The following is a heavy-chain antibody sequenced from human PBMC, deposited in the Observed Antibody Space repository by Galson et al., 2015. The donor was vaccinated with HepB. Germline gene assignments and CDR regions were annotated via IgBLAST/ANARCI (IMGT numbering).Heavy chain of an antibody. D-gene: IGHD6-6*01. J-gene: IGHJ3*02. CDR1: GFTFSRYW. CDR2: INSDGSNT. Sequence: SLRLSCAASGFTFSRYWMHWVRQAPGKGLVWVSRINSDGSNTNYADSVKGRFTISRDNAKNTLFLQMNSLRAEDTAVYYCTRGRGIAARPAFDIWGQGTMVTVSS. CDR3: TRGRGIAARPAFDI. V-gene: IGHV3-74*01.